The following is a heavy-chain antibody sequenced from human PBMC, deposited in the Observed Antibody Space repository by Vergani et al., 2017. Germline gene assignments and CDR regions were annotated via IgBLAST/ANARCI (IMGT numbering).Heavy chain of an antibody. D-gene: IGHD6-19*01. V-gene: IGHV3-48*02. CDR3: ARGSSSGWYYFDY. CDR1: GFTFSSYS. Sequence: EVQLVESGGGLVQPGGSLRLSCAASGFTFSSYSMNWVRPAPGKGLEWVSYISSSSSTIYYADSVKGRFTISRDNAKNSLYLQMNSLRDEDTAVYYCARGSSSGWYYFDYWGQGTLVTVSS. CDR2: ISSSSSTI. J-gene: IGHJ4*02.